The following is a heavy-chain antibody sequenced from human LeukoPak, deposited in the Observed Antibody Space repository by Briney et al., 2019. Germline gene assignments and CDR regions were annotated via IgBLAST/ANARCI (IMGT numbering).Heavy chain of an antibody. V-gene: IGHV3-23*01. J-gene: IGHJ4*02. CDR3: ATKYFDSSGYYGY. CDR2: IGDSGGST. Sequence: GGSLRLSCSASGFTFSSYAMRWFRQAPGKGLEWFSGIGDSGGSTDYADSVKGRFTISRDNSKNTLYLQMNSLRAEDTAVYYCATKYFDSSGYYGYWGQGTLVTVSS. CDR1: GFTFSSYA. D-gene: IGHD3-22*01.